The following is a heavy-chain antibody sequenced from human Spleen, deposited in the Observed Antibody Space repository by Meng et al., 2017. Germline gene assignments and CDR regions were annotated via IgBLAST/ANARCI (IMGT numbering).Heavy chain of an antibody. J-gene: IGHJ6*02. D-gene: IGHD1-26*01. Sequence: GGSLRLSCAASGFTFDDYAMHWVRQAPGKGLEWVSGISWNSGNINYADSVRGRFTISRDNAKNSLYLQMISLRVEDTALYFCAKDKGGSYPYYYAMDVWGQGATVTVSS. V-gene: IGHV3-9*01. CDR2: ISWNSGNI. CDR3: AKDKGGSYPYYYAMDV. CDR1: GFTFDDYA.